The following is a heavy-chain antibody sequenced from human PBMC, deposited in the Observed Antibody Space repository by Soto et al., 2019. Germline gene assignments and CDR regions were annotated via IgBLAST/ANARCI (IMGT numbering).Heavy chain of an antibody. CDR3: ARGVSYDSSGYILFSPDY. CDR2: ISSSSSYI. Sequence: GGSLRLSCAASGFTFSSYSMNWVRQAPGKGLEWVSSISSSSSYIYYADSVKGRFTISRDNAKNSLYLQMNSLRAEDTAVYYCARGVSYDSSGYILFSPDYWGQGTLVTVSS. CDR1: GFTFSSYS. J-gene: IGHJ4*02. D-gene: IGHD3-22*01. V-gene: IGHV3-21*01.